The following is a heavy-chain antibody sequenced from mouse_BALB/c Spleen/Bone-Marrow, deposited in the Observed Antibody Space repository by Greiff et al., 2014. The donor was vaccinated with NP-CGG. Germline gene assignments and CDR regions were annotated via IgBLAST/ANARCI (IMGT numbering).Heavy chain of an antibody. CDR3: TRGRTWDFDY. CDR2: INPSNGGT. V-gene: IGHV1S81*02. Sequence: VQLQQSGAELVKPGASVKLSCKASGYTFTSYYMYWVKQRPGQGLEWIGEINPSNGGTNFNEKFKSRATLTVDKSSSTAYMQLCSLTSEDSAVYYCTRGRTWDFDYWGQGTTLTVSS. D-gene: IGHD4-1*01. J-gene: IGHJ2*01. CDR1: GYTFTSYY.